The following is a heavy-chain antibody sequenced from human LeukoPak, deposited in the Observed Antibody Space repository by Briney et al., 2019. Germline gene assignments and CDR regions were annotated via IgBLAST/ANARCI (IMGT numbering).Heavy chain of an antibody. CDR2: IKQDGSEK. V-gene: IGHV3-7*01. Sequence: GGSLRLSCAASGFTFSSYWMSWVRQAPGKGLEWVANIKQDGSEKYYVDSVKGRFTISRDNAKNSLYLQMNSLRAEDTAVYYCARDITEYENWFDPWGQGTLVTVSS. J-gene: IGHJ5*02. CDR1: GFTFSSYW. D-gene: IGHD3-10*01. CDR3: ARDITEYENWFDP.